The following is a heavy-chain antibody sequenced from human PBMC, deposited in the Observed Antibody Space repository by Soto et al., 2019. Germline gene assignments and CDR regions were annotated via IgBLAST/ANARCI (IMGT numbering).Heavy chain of an antibody. CDR3: ARGGEYQLLGPDAFDI. J-gene: IGHJ3*02. V-gene: IGHV1-8*01. CDR1: GYTFTSYD. CDR2: MNPNSGNT. D-gene: IGHD2-2*01. Sequence: QVPLVQSGAEVKKPGASVKVSCKASGYTFTSYDINWVRQATGQGLEWMGWMNPNSGNTGYAQKFQGRVTMTRNTSISTAYMELSSLRSEDTAVYYCARGGEYQLLGPDAFDIWGQGTMVTVSS.